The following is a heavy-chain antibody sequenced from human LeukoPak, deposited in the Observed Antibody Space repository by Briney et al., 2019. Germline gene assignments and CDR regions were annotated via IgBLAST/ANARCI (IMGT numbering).Heavy chain of an antibody. CDR2: ISGSGGST. Sequence: GGSLRLSCAASGFTFSSYAMSWVRQAPGKGLEWVSAISGSGGSTYYADSVKGRFTISRDNSKNTLYLQMNSLRAEDTAVYYCAKPATMIAVVKSAFDIWGQGTMVTVSS. V-gene: IGHV3-23*01. CDR1: GFTFSSYA. J-gene: IGHJ3*02. CDR3: AKPATMIAVVKSAFDI. D-gene: IGHD3-22*01.